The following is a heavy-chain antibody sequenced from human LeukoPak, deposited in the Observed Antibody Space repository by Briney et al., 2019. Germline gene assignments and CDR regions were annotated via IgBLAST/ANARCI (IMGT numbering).Heavy chain of an antibody. V-gene: IGHV4-59*01. Sequence: SETLSLTCTVSGGSISSYYWSWIRQPPGKGLEWIGYIYYSGSTNYNPSLKSRVTISVDTSKNQFSLKLSSVTAADTAVYYCARDIAAAASNWFDPWGQGTLVTVFS. J-gene: IGHJ5*02. CDR2: IYYSGST. CDR3: ARDIAAAASNWFDP. D-gene: IGHD6-13*01. CDR1: GGSISSYY.